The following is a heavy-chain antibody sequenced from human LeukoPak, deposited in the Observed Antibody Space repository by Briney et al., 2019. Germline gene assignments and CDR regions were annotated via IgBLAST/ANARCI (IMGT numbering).Heavy chain of an antibody. Sequence: SETLSLTCTVSGGSISSSSYSWGWIRQPPGKGLEWIGSTYYSGSTYYNPSLKSRVTISVGTSKNQFSLKLSSVTAADTAVYYCARETSDYGSGSYYNLDYWGQGTLVTVSS. CDR1: GGSISSSSYS. CDR2: TYYSGST. D-gene: IGHD3-10*01. J-gene: IGHJ4*02. V-gene: IGHV4-39*02. CDR3: ARETSDYGSGSYYNLDY.